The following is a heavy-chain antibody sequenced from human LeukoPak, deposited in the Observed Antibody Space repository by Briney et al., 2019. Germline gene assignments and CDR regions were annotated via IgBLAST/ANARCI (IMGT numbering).Heavy chain of an antibody. CDR1: GFTFSDYY. CDR3: ARGGSYYGLQVRPATLGY. Sequence: GGSLRLSCAASGFTFSDYYVSWIRQASGKGLEWVSYISSSGSTIYYADSVKGRFTISRDNAKNSLYLQMNSLRAEDTAVYYCARGGSYYGLQVRPATLGYWGQGTLVTVSS. J-gene: IGHJ4*02. CDR2: ISSSGSTI. D-gene: IGHD1-26*01. V-gene: IGHV3-11*01.